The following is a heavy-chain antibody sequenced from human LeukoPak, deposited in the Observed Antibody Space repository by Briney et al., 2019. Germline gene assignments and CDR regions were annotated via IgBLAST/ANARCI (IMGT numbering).Heavy chain of an antibody. J-gene: IGHJ4*02. V-gene: IGHV3-23*01. Sequence: GGSLRLSCAASGFTFNSYAMSWVRQAPGKGLEWVSTISGSGSSTYYADSVRGRFTISRDNSKNTLYLQMNSLRAEDTAVYYCAKGHTRGWYPTYYFDYWGLGTLVTVSS. D-gene: IGHD6-19*01. CDR3: AKGHTRGWYPTYYFDY. CDR1: GFTFNSYA. CDR2: ISGSGSST.